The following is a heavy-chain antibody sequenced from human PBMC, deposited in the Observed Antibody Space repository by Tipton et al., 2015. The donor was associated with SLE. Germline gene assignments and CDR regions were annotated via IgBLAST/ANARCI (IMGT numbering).Heavy chain of an antibody. D-gene: IGHD3-22*01. J-gene: IGHJ4*02. CDR3: ARGGYYDSSGYFDY. Sequence: LRLSCAVYGGSFSGYYWSWIRQPPGKGLEWIGEINHSGSTNYNPSLKSRATISVDRSKNQFSLKLSSVTAADTAVYYCARGGYYDSSGYFDYWGQGTLVTVSS. CDR2: INHSGST. V-gene: IGHV4-34*01. CDR1: GGSFSGYY.